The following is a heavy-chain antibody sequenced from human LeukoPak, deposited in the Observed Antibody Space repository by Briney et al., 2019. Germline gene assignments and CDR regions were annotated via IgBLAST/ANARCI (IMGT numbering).Heavy chain of an antibody. CDR2: ISAYNGNT. V-gene: IGHV1-18*01. Sequence: GASVKVSCKASGYTFTSYGISWVRQAPGQGLEWMGWISAYNGNTNYAQKLQGRVTMTTDTSTSTAYMELRSLRSEDTAIYYCAKETPNTGWFDPWGQGTLVTVSS. CDR3: AKETPNTGWFDP. D-gene: IGHD1-14*01. CDR1: GYTFTSYG. J-gene: IGHJ5*02.